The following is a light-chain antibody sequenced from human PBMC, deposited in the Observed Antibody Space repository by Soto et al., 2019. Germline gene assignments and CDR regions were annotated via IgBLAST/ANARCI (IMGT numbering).Light chain of an antibody. J-gene: IGLJ3*02. CDR2: VGPGGIVG. CDR1: SGYSNYK. Sequence: QSVLTQPPSASASLGASVTLTCTLSSGYSNYKVDWYQQRPGKGPRFVMRVGPGGIVGSKGDGIPDRFSVLGSGLNRYLTIKNIQEEDESDYHCGADHGSGPNFVAWVFGGGTKVTVL. V-gene: IGLV9-49*01. CDR3: GADHGSGPNFVAWV.